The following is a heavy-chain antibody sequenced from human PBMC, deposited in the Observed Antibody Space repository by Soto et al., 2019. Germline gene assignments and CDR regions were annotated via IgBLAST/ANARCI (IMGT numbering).Heavy chain of an antibody. CDR3: ARRGYSGYDYPPYYFDY. CDR2: IYYSGST. D-gene: IGHD5-12*01. V-gene: IGHV4-39*01. Sequence: SETLSLTCTVSGGSISSSSYYWGWIRQPPGKGLEWIGSIYYSGSTYYNPSLKSRVTISVDTSKNQFSLKLSSVTAADTAVYYCARRGYSGYDYPPYYFDYWGQGTLVTVSS. J-gene: IGHJ4*02. CDR1: GGSISSSSYY.